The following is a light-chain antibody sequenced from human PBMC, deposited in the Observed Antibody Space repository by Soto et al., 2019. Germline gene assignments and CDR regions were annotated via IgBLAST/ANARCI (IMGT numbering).Light chain of an antibody. V-gene: IGKV3-20*01. CDR3: QQDGSSPPIT. Sequence: EIVLTQSPGTLSLSPGERATLSCRVSQSVSSSYLAWYQQKPGQAPRLLIYGASSRATGIPDRFSGSGSGTDFTPTISSLEPEDFAVYCCQQDGSSPPITFGPGTKVDIK. CDR1: QSVSSSY. CDR2: GAS. J-gene: IGKJ3*01.